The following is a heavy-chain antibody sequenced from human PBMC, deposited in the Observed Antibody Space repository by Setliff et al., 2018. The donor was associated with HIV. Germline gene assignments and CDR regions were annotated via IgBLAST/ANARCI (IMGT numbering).Heavy chain of an antibody. CDR3: ARAGIAVAGTGNY. CDR2: VNTNTGNP. CDR1: GYTFTTYG. Sequence: GASVKVSCKPSGYTFTTYGLSWVRQAPGQGLEWMGWVNTNTGNPTYAQGFTGRFVFSLDTSVSTAYLQISSLKAEDTAVYYCARAGIAVAGTGNYWGQGTLVTVSS. V-gene: IGHV7-4-1*02. D-gene: IGHD6-19*01. J-gene: IGHJ4*02.